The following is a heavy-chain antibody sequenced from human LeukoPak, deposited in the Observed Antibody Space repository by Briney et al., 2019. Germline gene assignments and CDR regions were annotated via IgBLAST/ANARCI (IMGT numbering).Heavy chain of an antibody. V-gene: IGHV3-7*03. J-gene: IGHJ4*02. CDR2: IKQDGSEK. CDR1: GFTFSSYW. D-gene: IGHD3-3*01. Sequence: GGSLRLSRAASGFTFSSYWMSWVRQAPGKGLEWVANIKQDGSEKYYVDSVKGRFAISRDNAKNSLYLQMNSLRAEDTAVYYCARGITIFGVVLDYWGQGTLVTVSS. CDR3: ARGITIFGVVLDY.